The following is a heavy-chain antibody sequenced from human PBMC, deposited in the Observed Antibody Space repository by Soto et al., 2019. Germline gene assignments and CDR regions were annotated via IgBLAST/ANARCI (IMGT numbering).Heavy chain of an antibody. CDR2: ISYDGSNK. J-gene: IGHJ6*02. D-gene: IGHD1-1*01. V-gene: IGHV3-30-3*01. Sequence: QVQLVESGGGVVQPGRSLRLSCAASGFTFSSYAMHWVRQAPGKGLEWVAVISYDGSNKYYADSVKCQFTISRDNSKNTLYLQMNTLRTEYTAMYYCERDRLRYNWSVFPYYYNGMDVWGQGTTVTVSS. CDR3: ERDRLRYNWSVFPYYYNGMDV. CDR1: GFTFSSYA.